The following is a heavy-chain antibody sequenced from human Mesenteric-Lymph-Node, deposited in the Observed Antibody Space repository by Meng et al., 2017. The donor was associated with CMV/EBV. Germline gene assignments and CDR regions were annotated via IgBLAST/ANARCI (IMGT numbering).Heavy chain of an antibody. J-gene: IGHJ4*02. D-gene: IGHD2-2*01. CDR1: YNFTCYA. V-gene: IGHV1-8*02. CDR3: ARARGYCSSTSCYWCDY. Sequence: YNFTCYAMNWVRQAPGQGLEWMGWMNPNSGNTGYAQKFQGRVTMTRNTSISTAYMERSSLRSEDTAVYYCARARGYCSSTSCYWCDYWGQGTLVTVSS. CDR2: MNPNSGNT.